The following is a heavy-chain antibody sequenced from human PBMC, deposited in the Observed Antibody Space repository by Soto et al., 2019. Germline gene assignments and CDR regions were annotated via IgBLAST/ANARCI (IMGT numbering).Heavy chain of an antibody. Sequence: QVQLVQSGAEVKKPGSSVKVSCKASGGTSSSYATSWVRQAPGQGLEWMGGIIPILGTANYAQTFQGRVTITADESTSTAYMELSSLRSEDTVVYYCALRFLEWLSNAFDIWGQGTMVTVSS. J-gene: IGHJ3*02. CDR3: ALRFLEWLSNAFDI. CDR2: IIPILGTA. V-gene: IGHV1-69*12. D-gene: IGHD3-3*01. CDR1: GGTSSSYA.